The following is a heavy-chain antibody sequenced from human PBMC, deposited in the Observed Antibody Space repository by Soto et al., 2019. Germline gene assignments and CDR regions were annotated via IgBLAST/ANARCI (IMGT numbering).Heavy chain of an antibody. CDR2: ISGSGGST. Sequence: GGSLRRSGAASGFTFSSYAMSWVRQAPGKGLEWVSAISGSGGSTYYADSVKGRFTISRDNSKNALNRQMHSLRAAVPAAYYCMKGARITMIAVAGFSDWGQGILVTVSS. D-gene: IGHD3-22*01. V-gene: IGHV3-23*01. CDR1: GFTFSSYA. CDR3: MKGARITMIAVAGFSD. J-gene: IGHJ4*02.